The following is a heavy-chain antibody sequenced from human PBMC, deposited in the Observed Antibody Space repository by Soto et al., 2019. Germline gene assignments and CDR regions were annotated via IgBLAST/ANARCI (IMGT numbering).Heavy chain of an antibody. CDR2: IHQDGSEK. J-gene: IGHJ6*02. CDR1: RFTFSTYW. CDR3: AGGNALDV. Sequence: PGESLKISCAASRFTFSTYWMTWVRQTPGKGLEWVANIHQDGSEKYYMDPVKGRFTISRDNAKNSLYLQMTSLRAEDTAVYYCAGGNALDVWGQGTTVTVSS. V-gene: IGHV3-7*01.